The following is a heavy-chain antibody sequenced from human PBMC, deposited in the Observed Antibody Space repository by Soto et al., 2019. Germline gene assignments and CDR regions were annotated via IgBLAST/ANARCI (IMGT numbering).Heavy chain of an antibody. Sequence: QVQLQESGPGLVKPSQTLSLTCTVSGGSISTGGYYWTWIRQHPGKGLEWIGYIYYSGSTYYNPSLKSRVTISVDTSKNQFSLKLTSVTAADTDVYYCARGLSVTLFPNWGQGTLVTVSS. CDR1: GGSISTGGYY. D-gene: IGHD4-17*01. CDR3: ARGLSVTLFPN. CDR2: IYYSGST. V-gene: IGHV4-31*03. J-gene: IGHJ4*02.